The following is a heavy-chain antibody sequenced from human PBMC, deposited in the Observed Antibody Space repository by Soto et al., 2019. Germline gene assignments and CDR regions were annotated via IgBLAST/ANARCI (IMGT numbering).Heavy chain of an antibody. Sequence: QVQLVQSGAEVKKPGASVKVSCKASGFTFIDYYLHWVRQAPGQGLEWMGWINPYSGDTKYAQTFEGRVSMTRDTSISTAYMELTSLKSDDTAVFYCVRAENEFNNFWYFDLWGPGTLVT. CDR1: GFTFIDYY. J-gene: IGHJ2*01. CDR3: VRAENEFNNFWYFDL. D-gene: IGHD1-1*01. CDR2: INPYSGDT. V-gene: IGHV1-2*02.